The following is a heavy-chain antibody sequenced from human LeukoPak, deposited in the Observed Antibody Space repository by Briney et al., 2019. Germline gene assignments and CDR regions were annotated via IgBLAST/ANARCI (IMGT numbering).Heavy chain of an antibody. CDR3: ARSYYYDSSVHDY. Sequence: SETLSLTCAVYGGSFSGYYWSWIRQPPGKGLEWIGEINHSGSTNYNPSLKSRVTISVDTSKNQFSLRLSSVTAADTAVYYCARSYYYDSSVHDYWGQGTLVTVSS. CDR2: INHSGST. D-gene: IGHD3-22*01. V-gene: IGHV4-34*01. CDR1: GGSFSGYY. J-gene: IGHJ4*02.